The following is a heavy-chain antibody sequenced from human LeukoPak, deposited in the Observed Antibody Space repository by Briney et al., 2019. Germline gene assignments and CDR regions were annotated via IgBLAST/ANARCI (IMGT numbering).Heavy chain of an antibody. Sequence: GGSLGLSCAASGFTVSSSYMGWVRQAPGKGREWVGFIKSKAYGGTTEYAACVKGRFTISRDDSKSIAYLQMNSLKTDDTAVYYCTRANSGAYFLDYWGQGTLVTVSS. J-gene: IGHJ4*02. CDR2: IKSKAYGGTT. CDR3: TRANSGAYFLDY. V-gene: IGHV3-49*04. D-gene: IGHD6-19*01. CDR1: GFTVSSSY.